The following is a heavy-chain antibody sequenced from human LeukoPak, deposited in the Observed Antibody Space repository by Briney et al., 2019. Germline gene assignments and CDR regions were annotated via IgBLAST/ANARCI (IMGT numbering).Heavy chain of an antibody. D-gene: IGHD3-22*01. CDR1: GFTFSSYS. CDR2: ISSSSTYI. V-gene: IGHV3-21*01. J-gene: IGHJ4*02. CDR3: ARQRYTLNYYDSRSSLDY. Sequence: GGSLRLSCAASGFTFSSYSMNWVRQAPGKGLEWVSSISSSSTYIFYADSVRGRFTISRGNAKNSLYLQMNSLRAEDTAVYFCARQRYTLNYYDSRSSLDYWGQGTLVTVSS.